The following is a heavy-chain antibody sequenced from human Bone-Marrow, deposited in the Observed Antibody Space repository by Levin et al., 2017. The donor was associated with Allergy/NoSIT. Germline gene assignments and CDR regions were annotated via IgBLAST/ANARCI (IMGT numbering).Heavy chain of an antibody. J-gene: IGHJ5*02. Sequence: GESLKISCAASGFTVSSYGMHWVRQAPGKGLEWVAVFWANGYSKYYADSVKGRFTISRDNSENTLYLQMNSLRVEDTAVYYCARDIDTTSHYSRFDPWGQGALVTVSS. V-gene: IGHV3-33*01. CDR1: GFTVSSYG. CDR3: ARDIDTTSHYSRFDP. CDR2: FWANGYSK. D-gene: IGHD3-9*01.